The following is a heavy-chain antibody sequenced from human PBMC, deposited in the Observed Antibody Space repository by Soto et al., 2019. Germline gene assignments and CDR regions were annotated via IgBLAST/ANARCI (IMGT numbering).Heavy chain of an antibody. D-gene: IGHD3-9*01. CDR3: AKDRNILTGYYKIEYPIAVDY. CDR1: SYA. Sequence: SYAMSWVRQAPGKGLEWVSAISGSGGSTYYADSVKGRFTISRDNSKNTLYLQMNSLRAEDTAVYYCAKDRNILTGYYKIEYPIAVDYWGQGTLVTVSS. J-gene: IGHJ4*02. CDR2: ISGSGGST. V-gene: IGHV3-23*01.